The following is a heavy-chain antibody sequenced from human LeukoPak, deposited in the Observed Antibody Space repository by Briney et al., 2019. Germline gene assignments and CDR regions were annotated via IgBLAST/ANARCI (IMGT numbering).Heavy chain of an antibody. CDR3: AKASRQLVDRGYYFDY. J-gene: IGHJ4*02. CDR2: ISVNGGST. D-gene: IGHD6-13*01. V-gene: IGHV3-23*01. CDR1: GFTFSSYA. Sequence: PGGSLRPSCAASGFTFSSYAMSWVRQAPGKGLEWVSTISVNGGSTYYADSVKGRFTISRDNSENTLFLQMNSLRAEDTAVYYCAKASRQLVDRGYYFDYWGQGTLVTVSS.